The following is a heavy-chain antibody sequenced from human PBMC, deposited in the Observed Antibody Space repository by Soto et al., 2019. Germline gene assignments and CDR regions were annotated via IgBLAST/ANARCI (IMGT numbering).Heavy chain of an antibody. CDR2: INHSGST. D-gene: IGHD4-4*01. CDR1: GGSFSGYY. CDR3: AIGDDGLQYYYYGMDV. Sequence: SETLSLTCAVYGGSFSGYYWSWIRQPPGKGLEWIGEINHSGSTNYNPSLESRVTISVDTLKNQFSLKLSSVTAADTAVYYCAIGDDGLQYYYYGMDVWGQGTTVTVSS. V-gene: IGHV4-34*01. J-gene: IGHJ6*02.